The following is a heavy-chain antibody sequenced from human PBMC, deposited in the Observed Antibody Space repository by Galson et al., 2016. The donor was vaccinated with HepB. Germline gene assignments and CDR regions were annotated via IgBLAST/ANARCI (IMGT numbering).Heavy chain of an antibody. CDR2: INRDGTIS. D-gene: IGHD2-15*01. V-gene: IGHV3-74*01. CDR3: VRDHLVVATTAYNWFDS. CDR1: GLAFSSHW. Sequence: SLRLSCAASGLAFSSHWVHWVRQDLGKGLVWVSRINRDGTISNYADSVKGRFTISRDNAKNTLYLQMNSLRAEDTAVYFCVRDHLVVATTAYNWFDSWGRGTLVTFSS. J-gene: IGHJ5*01.